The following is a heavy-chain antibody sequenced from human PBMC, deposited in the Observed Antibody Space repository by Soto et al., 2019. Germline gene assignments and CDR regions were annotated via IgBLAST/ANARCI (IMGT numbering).Heavy chain of an antibody. CDR3: ARVQSRSNHLDY. D-gene: IGHD4-4*01. V-gene: IGHV4-34*01. CDR2: INHSGSI. J-gene: IGHJ4*02. Sequence: QVQLQQWGAGLLKPSETLSLTCAVYGGSFSAYYWSWIRQPPGKGLEWIGEINHSGSINYNPSLKSRVAISVDASKNRFPLKLNSFTAADTAVYYCARVQSRSNHLDYWGQVTLVTLSS. CDR1: GGSFSAYY.